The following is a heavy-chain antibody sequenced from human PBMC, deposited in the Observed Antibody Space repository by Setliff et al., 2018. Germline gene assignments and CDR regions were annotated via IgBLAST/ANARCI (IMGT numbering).Heavy chain of an antibody. CDR3: VRDLHFGSGTSPFYYYNGMDV. D-gene: IGHD3-10*01. Sequence: PGGSLRLSCVASGFTFRDYYMSWIRQAPGKGLEWISYISFSSNTIYYAESVKGRFTISRDNAKNSVYLQMNSLRAEDTAVYYCVRDLHFGSGTSPFYYYNGMDVWGHGTTVTVSS. V-gene: IGHV3-11*04. CDR2: ISFSSNTI. CDR1: GFTFRDYY. J-gene: IGHJ6*02.